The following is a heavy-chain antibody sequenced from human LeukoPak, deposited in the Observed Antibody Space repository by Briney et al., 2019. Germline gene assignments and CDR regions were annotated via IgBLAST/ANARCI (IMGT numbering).Heavy chain of an antibody. CDR1: GYSFISHW. Sequence: GESLKISCKGSGYSFISHWIGWVRQMPGKGLEWMGIIYPGDSDTTYSPSFQGQVTISADKSISTAYLQWSSVKASDTAMYYCARRGCGGDGYCDAFDIWGQGTMVTVSS. D-gene: IGHD5-24*01. J-gene: IGHJ3*02. V-gene: IGHV5-51*01. CDR2: IYPGDSDT. CDR3: ARRGCGGDGYCDAFDI.